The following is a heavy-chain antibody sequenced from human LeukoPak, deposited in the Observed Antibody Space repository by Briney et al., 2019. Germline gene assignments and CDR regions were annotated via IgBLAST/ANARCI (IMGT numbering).Heavy chain of an antibody. J-gene: IGHJ3*02. CDR2: IIPMFGTA. CDR3: ARVRNSSGLGAFDI. D-gene: IGHD6-19*01. Sequence: SVKVSCKASGGTFSSYGISWVRQAPGQGLEWMGRIIPMFGTANYAQKLQGRVTITTDESTSTAYMELSSLRSEDTAVYYCARVRNSSGLGAFDIWGQGTMVTVSS. V-gene: IGHV1-69*05. CDR1: GGTFSSYG.